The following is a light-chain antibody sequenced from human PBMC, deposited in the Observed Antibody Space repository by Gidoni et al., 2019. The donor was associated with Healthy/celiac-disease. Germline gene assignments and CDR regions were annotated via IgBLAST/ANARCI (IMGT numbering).Light chain of an antibody. V-gene: IGKV3-11*01. Sequence: IVFPQSRATLSLSPGERTTLSCRASQSVSIYLAWYHHKPGQAPRLLIYDASNRATGIPARFSGSGYGTDFNLNIRSLETEDFAVYYCQQRSNWTRTFGGGTKVEIK. CDR2: DAS. J-gene: IGKJ4*01. CDR1: QSVSIY. CDR3: QQRSNWTRT.